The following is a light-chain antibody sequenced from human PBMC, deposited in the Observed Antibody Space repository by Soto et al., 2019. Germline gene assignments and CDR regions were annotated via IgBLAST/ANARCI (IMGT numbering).Light chain of an antibody. CDR2: AAS. J-gene: IGKJ2*01. CDR1: QGISRY. CDR3: QETFTIPYT. Sequence: DIQMTQSPSSLSASVGDRVTITCRASQGISRYLNWYQQKPGKAPKVLIYAASNYESGVPSRFSGSGSGTDFSRTISGLQAGDFATSFCQETFTIPYTFGQGTMLEIK. V-gene: IGKV1-39*01.